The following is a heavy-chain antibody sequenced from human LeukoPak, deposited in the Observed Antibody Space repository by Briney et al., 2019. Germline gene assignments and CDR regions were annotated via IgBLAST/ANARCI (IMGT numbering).Heavy chain of an antibody. CDR3: TGNYYGSGSYADFDY. D-gene: IGHD3-10*01. CDR2: IRYDGSNK. Sequence: GGSLRLSCAASGFTFSSYGMHWVRQAPGKGLEWVAFIRYDGSNKYCADSVKGRFTISRDNSKNTAYLQMDSLKTEDTAVYYCTGNYYGSGSYADFDYWGQGTLVTVSS. J-gene: IGHJ4*02. V-gene: IGHV3-30*02. CDR1: GFTFSSYG.